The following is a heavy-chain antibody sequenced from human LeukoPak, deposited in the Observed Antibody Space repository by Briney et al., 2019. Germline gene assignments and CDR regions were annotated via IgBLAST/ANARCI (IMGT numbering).Heavy chain of an antibody. D-gene: IGHD1-26*01. CDR2: ISGSGGST. J-gene: IGHJ4*02. CDR1: GFTFSSYA. V-gene: IGHV3-23*01. Sequence: GGSLRLSCAASGFTFSSYAMSWVRQAPGKGLEWVSAISGSGGSTYYADSVKGRFTISRDNSKNTLYLQMNSLGAEDTAVYYCAKTAPYSFRIVGATFDYWGQGTLVTVSS. CDR3: AKTAPYSFRIVGATFDY.